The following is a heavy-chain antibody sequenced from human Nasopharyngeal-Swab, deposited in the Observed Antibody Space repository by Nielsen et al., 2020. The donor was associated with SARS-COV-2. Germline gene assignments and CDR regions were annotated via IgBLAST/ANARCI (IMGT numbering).Heavy chain of an antibody. CDR3: ASTPLDSSGYYYAFHY. CDR2: ISYDGSNK. Sequence: GGSLRLSCAASGFTFSRYTMHWVRQAPGKGLEWVAVISYDGSNKYYADSVKGRFTISRDISKNTLCLQMNSLRAEDTAVFYCASTPLDSSGYYYAFHYWGRGTLVTVSS. V-gene: IGHV3-30-3*01. J-gene: IGHJ4*02. CDR1: GFTFSRYT. D-gene: IGHD3-22*01.